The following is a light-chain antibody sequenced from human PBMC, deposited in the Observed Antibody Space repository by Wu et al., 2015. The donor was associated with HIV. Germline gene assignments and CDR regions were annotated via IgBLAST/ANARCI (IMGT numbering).Light chain of an antibody. CDR1: QTITTN. CDR3: QHIIPGRIL. Sequence: EIVMTQSPATLSVSPGERATLSCRASQTITTNLGWYQQRPGQAPRLLIYDASTRATGVPARFSGSGFGTEFILTISNIQSEDFGVYYCQHIIPGRILLGQGTIAGDQT. V-gene: IGKV3-15*01. J-gene: IGKJ2*01. CDR2: DAS.